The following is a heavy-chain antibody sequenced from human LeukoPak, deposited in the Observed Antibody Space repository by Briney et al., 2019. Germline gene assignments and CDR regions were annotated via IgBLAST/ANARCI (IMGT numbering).Heavy chain of an antibody. Sequence: PGGSLSLSCAASGFTFSGSWMHWVRHAPGKGLVWVSRINTDGSSTIYADSVKGRFTISRDNAKNTLYLQMNSLRADDTAVYYCARTRRNYDFDYWGQGTLVTVSS. CDR1: GFTFSGSW. CDR2: INTDGSST. CDR3: ARTRRNYDFDY. D-gene: IGHD1-7*01. V-gene: IGHV3-74*01. J-gene: IGHJ4*02.